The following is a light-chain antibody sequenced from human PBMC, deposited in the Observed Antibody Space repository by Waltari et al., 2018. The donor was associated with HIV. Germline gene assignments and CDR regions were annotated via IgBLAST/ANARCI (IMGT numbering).Light chain of an antibody. CDR2: AAS. Sequence: DIQMTQSLSSLSASVGDRVTITCRASQSISSYLNWYQQKPGKAPKLLIYAASSLQSGVPSRFSGSGSGTDFTLTISSLHPEDFATYYCQQSYSTLLTFGGGTKVEIK. CDR3: QQSYSTLLT. V-gene: IGKV1-39*01. J-gene: IGKJ4*01. CDR1: QSISSY.